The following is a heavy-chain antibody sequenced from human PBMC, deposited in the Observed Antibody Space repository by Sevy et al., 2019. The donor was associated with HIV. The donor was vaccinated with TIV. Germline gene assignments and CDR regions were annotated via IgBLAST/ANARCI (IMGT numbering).Heavy chain of an antibody. CDR2: ISGSGGST. D-gene: IGHD6-19*01. Sequence: GGSLRLSCAASGFTFSSYAMSWVRQAPGKGLEWVSAISGSGGSTNYADSVKGRFTISRDNSKNTLYLQMNSLRAEDTAVYYCAKEGVEGYSSGSGFDPWGQGTMVTVSS. V-gene: IGHV3-23*01. CDR3: AKEGVEGYSSGSGFDP. CDR1: GFTFSSYA. J-gene: IGHJ5*02.